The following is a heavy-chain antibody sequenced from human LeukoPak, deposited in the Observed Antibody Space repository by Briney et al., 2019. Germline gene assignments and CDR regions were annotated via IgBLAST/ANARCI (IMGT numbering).Heavy chain of an antibody. CDR3: ARTHPDYYYYYMDV. Sequence: SETLSLTCAVYGGSFSGYYWSWIRQPPGKGLEWIGEINHSGSTNYNPSLKSRVTISVHTSKNQFSLKLNSVTATDTAVYYCARTHPDYYYYYMDVWGKGTTVTVSS. CDR2: INHSGST. J-gene: IGHJ6*03. V-gene: IGHV4-34*01. CDR1: GGSFSGYY.